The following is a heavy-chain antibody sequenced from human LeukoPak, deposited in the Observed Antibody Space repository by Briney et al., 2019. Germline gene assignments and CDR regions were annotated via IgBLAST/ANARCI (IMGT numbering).Heavy chain of an antibody. J-gene: IGHJ5*02. CDR2: IYSGGST. CDR3: ARGLNWNWPFDP. CDR1: GFTVSSNY. Sequence: PGGSLRLSCAASGFTVSSNYMSWVRQAPGKGLEWVSVIYSGGSTYYADSVKGRFTISRDNAKNSLYLQMNSLRAEDTAVYYCARGLNWNWPFDPWGQGTLVTVSS. D-gene: IGHD1-7*01. V-gene: IGHV3-66*01.